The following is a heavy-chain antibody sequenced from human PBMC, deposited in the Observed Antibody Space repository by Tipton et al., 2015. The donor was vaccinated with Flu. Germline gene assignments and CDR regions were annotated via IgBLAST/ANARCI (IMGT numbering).Heavy chain of an antibody. CDR3: ARDHPPSITVLGEITDYFGMDV. D-gene: IGHD3-3*01. J-gene: IGHJ6*02. Sequence: SLRLSCAASGFTVSGQYMSWIRQAPGKGLEWISHISSSGSTINYADSVKGRFTISRDNAKNSLYLQMNSLRAEDTAVYYCARDHPPSITVLGEITDYFGMDVWGQGTTVTVSS. V-gene: IGHV3-11*01. CDR2: ISSSGSTI. CDR1: GFTVSGQY.